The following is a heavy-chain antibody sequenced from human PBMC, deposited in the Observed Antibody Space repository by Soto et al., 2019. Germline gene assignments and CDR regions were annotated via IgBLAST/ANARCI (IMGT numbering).Heavy chain of an antibody. Sequence: GASVKVSCKASGYTFTNYDMHWGRQAPGQRLEWMGWINAGNGNTKYSQKFQGRVTITRDTSASTAYMELGSLRSEDTAVDYCASVEPPGIHDYSGQGTLVTVSS. CDR2: INAGNGNT. V-gene: IGHV1-3*01. CDR3: ASVEPPGIHDY. J-gene: IGHJ4*02. D-gene: IGHD1-1*01. CDR1: GYTFTNYD.